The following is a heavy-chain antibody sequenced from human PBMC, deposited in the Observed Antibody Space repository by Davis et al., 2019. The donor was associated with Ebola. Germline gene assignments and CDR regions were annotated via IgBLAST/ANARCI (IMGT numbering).Heavy chain of an antibody. Sequence: PGGSLRLSCAASGFTFSSYGMHWVRQAPGKGLEWVAVISYDGSNKYYADSVKGRFTISRDNSKNTLYLQMHSLRAEDTAVYYCAKPELGTVDYWGQGTLVTVSS. CDR3: AKPELGTVDY. D-gene: IGHD7-27*01. CDR1: GFTFSSYG. J-gene: IGHJ4*02. V-gene: IGHV3-30*18. CDR2: ISYDGSNK.